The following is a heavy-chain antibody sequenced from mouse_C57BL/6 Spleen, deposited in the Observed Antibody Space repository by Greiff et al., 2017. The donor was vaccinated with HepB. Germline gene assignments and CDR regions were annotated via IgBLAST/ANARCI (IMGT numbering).Heavy chain of an antibody. CDR1: GYSITSGYY. CDR2: ISYDGSN. V-gene: IGHV3-6*01. J-gene: IGHJ2*01. CDR3: ARETALNWAFDY. Sequence: EVHLVESGPGLVKPSQSLSLTCSVTGYSITSGYYWNWIRQFPGNKLEWMGYISYDGSNNYNPSLKNRISITRDTSKNQFFLKLNSVTTEDTATYYCARETALNWAFDYWGQGTTLTVSS. D-gene: IGHD4-1*01.